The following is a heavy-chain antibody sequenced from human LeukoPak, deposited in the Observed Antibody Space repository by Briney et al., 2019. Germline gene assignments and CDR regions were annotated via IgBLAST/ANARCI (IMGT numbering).Heavy chain of an antibody. V-gene: IGHV3-21*01. CDR2: ISSSSSYI. CDR3: ASGSSSWKPRRWFDP. J-gene: IGHJ5*02. CDR1: GFTFSSYS. D-gene: IGHD6-13*01. Sequence: GGSLRLSCAASGFTFSSYSMNWVRQAPGKGLEWVSSISSSSSYIYYADSVKGRFTISRDNAKNSLYLQMNSLRAEDTAVYYCASGSSSWKPRRWFDPWGQGTLVTVSS.